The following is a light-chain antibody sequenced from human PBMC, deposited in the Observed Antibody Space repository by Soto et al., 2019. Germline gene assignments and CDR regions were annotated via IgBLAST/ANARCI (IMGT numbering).Light chain of an antibody. CDR1: SSNIGAGYE. CDR3: QSYDSSLSGYF. J-gene: IGLJ1*01. Sequence: QAVVTQPPSVSGAPGQRVTISCTGSSSNIGAGYEAHWYQQVPGKAPKLLIYENNNRPSGVPDRFSGSQSGTSASLAITGLQAEDEAEYYCQSYDSSLSGYFCGTGTKVTVL. CDR2: ENN. V-gene: IGLV1-40*01.